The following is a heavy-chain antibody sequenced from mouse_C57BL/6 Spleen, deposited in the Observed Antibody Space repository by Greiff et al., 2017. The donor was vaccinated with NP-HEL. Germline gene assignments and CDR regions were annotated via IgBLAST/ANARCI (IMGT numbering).Heavy chain of an antibody. CDR3: ARGGKGYAMDY. V-gene: IGHV1-69*01. CDR2: LDPSDSYT. CDR1: GYTFTSYW. J-gene: IGHJ4*01. Sequence: QVQLQQPGAELVMPGASVKLSCKASGYTFTSYWMHWVKQRPGQGLEWIGELDPSDSYTNYNQKFKGKSTLTVDKSSSTAYMQLSSLTSEDSAVYYCARGGKGYAMDYWGQGTSVTASS.